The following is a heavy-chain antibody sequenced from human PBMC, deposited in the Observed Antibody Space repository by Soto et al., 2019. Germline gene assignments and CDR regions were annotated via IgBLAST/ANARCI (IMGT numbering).Heavy chain of an antibody. V-gene: IGHV3-23*01. CDR2: ISGRGGTT. Sequence: EVQLLESGGGLVQPGGSLRLSCAASGFTFSSYTMSWVRQAPGKGLEWVSTISGRGGTTNYADSVKGRFTISRDNSRNTLYLQMNSLRAEDTAVYYCAKDRYDSSGYFFNDYWGQGTLVTVSS. CDR1: GFTFSSYT. D-gene: IGHD3-22*01. J-gene: IGHJ4*02. CDR3: AKDRYDSSGYFFNDY.